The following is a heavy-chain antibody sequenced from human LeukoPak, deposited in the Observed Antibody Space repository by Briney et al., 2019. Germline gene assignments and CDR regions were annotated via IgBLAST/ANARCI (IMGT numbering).Heavy chain of an antibody. Sequence: GGSLRLSCAASGFTFSSYEMNWVRQAPGKGLEWVSYISSSGSTIYYADSVKGRFTISRDNAKNSLYLQMNSLRAEDTAVYYCARVREQWELLPYFDCWGQGTLVTVSS. CDR2: ISSSGSTI. V-gene: IGHV3-48*03. CDR3: ARVREQWELLPYFDC. D-gene: IGHD1-26*01. J-gene: IGHJ4*02. CDR1: GFTFSSYE.